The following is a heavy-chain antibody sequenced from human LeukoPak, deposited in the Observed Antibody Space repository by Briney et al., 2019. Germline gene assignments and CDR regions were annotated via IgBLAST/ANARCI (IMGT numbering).Heavy chain of an antibody. Sequence: SETLSLTCTVSGGSISNYYWSWIRQPPGKGPEWIGYIYYSGSTNYNPSLKSRVTISVDTSKNQFSLKLSSVTAADTAVYYCARPIVGYCSGGSCYSGYWYFDLWGRGTLVTVSS. V-gene: IGHV4-59*08. CDR2: IYYSGST. D-gene: IGHD2-15*01. CDR1: GGSISNYY. J-gene: IGHJ2*01. CDR3: ARPIVGYCSGGSCYSGYWYFDL.